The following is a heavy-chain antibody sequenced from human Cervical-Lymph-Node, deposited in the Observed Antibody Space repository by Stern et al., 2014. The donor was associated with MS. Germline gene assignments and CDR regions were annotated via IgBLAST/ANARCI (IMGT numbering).Heavy chain of an antibody. D-gene: IGHD3-10*01. CDR2: ITGSGCNT. V-gene: IGHV3-23*04. CDR3: AKDLPYASGRPDY. J-gene: IGHJ4*02. Sequence: EVQLVQSGGGLVHPGGSLRLSCEASGFTFSSYTMTWVRQAPGQGLEWVSSITGSGCNTHYTHPVKGRFTISRDNSRNTVDLQLHSLRAEDTALYHCAKDLPYASGRPDYWGQGTLVTVSS. CDR1: GFTFSSYT.